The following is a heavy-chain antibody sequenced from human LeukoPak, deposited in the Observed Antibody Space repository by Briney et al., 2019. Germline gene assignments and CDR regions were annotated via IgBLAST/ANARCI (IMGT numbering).Heavy chain of an antibody. CDR3: ARAGVTMVRGLDYGMDV. CDR1: GFTFGNYD. Sequence: GGSLRLSCEASGFTFGNYDMYWVRQATGKGLEWVAAIGLAGDTHYPGSLKGRFTISRENAQNSLYLQMNSLTAGDTAVYYCARAGVTMVRGLDYGMDVWGQGTTVTVFS. V-gene: IGHV3-13*01. D-gene: IGHD3-10*01. CDR2: IGLAGDT. J-gene: IGHJ6*02.